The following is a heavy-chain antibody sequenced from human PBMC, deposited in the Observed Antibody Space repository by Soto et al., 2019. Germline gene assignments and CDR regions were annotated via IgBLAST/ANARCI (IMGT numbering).Heavy chain of an antibody. CDR2: IYYSGSS. D-gene: IGHD3-10*01. J-gene: IGHJ4*02. CDR1: GFSISSHY. CDR3: ARGYWTWNFDN. V-gene: IGHV4-59*11. Sequence: SETLSLTCSVSGFSISSHYWSWFRQPPGRGLEWIGYIYYSGSSSYNPSLNSRVTISLEAPKKQFSLKLSSVTAADAPTYYCARGYWTWNFDNWGQGTLVTVSS.